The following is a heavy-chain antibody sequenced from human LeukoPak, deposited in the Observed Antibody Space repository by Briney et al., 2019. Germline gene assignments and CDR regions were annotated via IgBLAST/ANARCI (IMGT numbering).Heavy chain of an antibody. CDR2: IYYSGST. CDR1: GGSISSYY. D-gene: IGHD6-13*01. J-gene: IGHJ6*03. CDR3: ARGSSSWWGYYYYYMDV. V-gene: IGHV4-59*01. Sequence: SETLSLTCTVSGGSISSYYWSWIRQPPGKGLEWIGYIYYSGSTNYNPSLKSRVTISVDTSKNQFSLKLSSVTAADTAVYYCARGSSSWWGYYYYYMDVWGKGTTVTVSS.